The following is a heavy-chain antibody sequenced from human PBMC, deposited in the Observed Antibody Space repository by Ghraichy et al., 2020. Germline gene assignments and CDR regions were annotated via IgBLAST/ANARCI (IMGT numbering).Heavy chain of an antibody. CDR2: IYSGGST. CDR3: ARGYCSSTSCYAFDY. CDR1: GFTVSSNY. J-gene: IGHJ4*02. V-gene: IGHV3-53*04. D-gene: IGHD2-2*01. Sequence: GGSLRLSCAASGFTVSSNYMSWVRQAPGKGLEWVSVIYSGGSTYYADSVKGRFTISRHNSKNTLYLQMNSLRAEDTAVYYYARGYCSSTSCYAFDYWGQGTLVTVSS.